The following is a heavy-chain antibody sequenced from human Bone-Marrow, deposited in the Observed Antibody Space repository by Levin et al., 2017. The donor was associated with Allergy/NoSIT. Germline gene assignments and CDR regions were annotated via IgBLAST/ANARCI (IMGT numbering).Heavy chain of an antibody. Sequence: GGSLRLSCAASGFTFSSYGMHWVRQAPGKGLEWVAVISYDGSNKYYADSVKGRFTISRDNSKNTLYLQMNSLRAEDTAVYYCAKDPPLQCSSTSCFYYYYGMDVWGQGTTVTVSS. V-gene: IGHV3-30*18. J-gene: IGHJ6*02. CDR3: AKDPPLQCSSTSCFYYYYGMDV. CDR2: ISYDGSNK. D-gene: IGHD2-2*01. CDR1: GFTFSSYG.